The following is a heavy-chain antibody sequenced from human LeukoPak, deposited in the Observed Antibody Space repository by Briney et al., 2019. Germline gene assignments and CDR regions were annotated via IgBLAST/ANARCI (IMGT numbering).Heavy chain of an antibody. J-gene: IGHJ4*02. V-gene: IGHV3-48*01. CDR1: GFTFSSYG. D-gene: IGHD4-17*01. CDR2: ISTSSNRI. CDR3: ARDMGGDPIYYFDY. Sequence: GGSLRLSCAASGFTFSSYGMNWVRQAPGKGLEWVSYISTSSNRIDYADSVKGRFTMSRDNAKNSLYLQMNSLRAEDTAVYYCARDMGGDPIYYFDYWGQGTPVTVSS.